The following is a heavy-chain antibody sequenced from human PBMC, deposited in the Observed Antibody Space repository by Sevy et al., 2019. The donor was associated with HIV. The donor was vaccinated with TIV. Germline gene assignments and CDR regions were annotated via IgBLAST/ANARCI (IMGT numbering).Heavy chain of an antibody. J-gene: IGHJ5*02. CDR3: AREAYYYDSREENWFDP. Sequence: GGSMRLSCKASGFTFSTYSMHWVRQAPGKGLEWVSSINRTSTTTNYADSAKGGSTTSRDNANNSLYLQMNSLRDEDTAVDYCAREAYYYDSREENWFDPWGQGTLVTVSS. CDR1: GFTFSTYS. V-gene: IGHV3-48*02. CDR2: INRTSTTT. D-gene: IGHD3-22*01.